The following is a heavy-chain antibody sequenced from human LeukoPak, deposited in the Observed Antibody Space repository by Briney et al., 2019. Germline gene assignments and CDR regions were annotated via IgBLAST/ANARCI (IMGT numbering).Heavy chain of an antibody. D-gene: IGHD5-18*01. CDR1: GGSISSYY. Sequence: SETLSLTCTVSGGSISSYYWSRIRQPPGKGLEWIGYIYYSGSTNYNPSLKSRVTISVDTSKNQFSLKLSSVTAADTAVYYCARRAPYSYEWSTLDYWGQGTLVTFSS. CDR3: ARRAPYSYEWSTLDY. J-gene: IGHJ4*02. V-gene: IGHV4-59*08. CDR2: IYYSGST.